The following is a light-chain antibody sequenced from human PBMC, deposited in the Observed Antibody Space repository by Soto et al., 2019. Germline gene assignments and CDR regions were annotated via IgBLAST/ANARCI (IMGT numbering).Light chain of an antibody. J-gene: IGKJ2*01. Sequence: EIVLTQSPGTLSFSPGERATLSCRASQRIGSDSLAWYQQKPGQAPRLLIYGASSRASGIPDRFSGSGSGTVFTLTVSRLEPEDFAVFYCQQYGSSPPTFGQGTKVEIK. CDR1: QRIGSDS. V-gene: IGKV3-20*01. CDR2: GAS. CDR3: QQYGSSPPT.